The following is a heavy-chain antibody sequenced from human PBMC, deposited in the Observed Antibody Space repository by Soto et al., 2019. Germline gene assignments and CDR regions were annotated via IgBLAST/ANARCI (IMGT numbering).Heavy chain of an antibody. CDR3: ASGEYSSSWYKRRGWFDP. CDR2: IYYSGST. CDR1: GGSISSGDYY. D-gene: IGHD6-13*01. V-gene: IGHV4-30-4*01. J-gene: IGHJ5*02. Sequence: QVQLQESGPGLVKPSQTLSLTCTVSGGSISSGDYYWSWIRQPPGKGLEWIGYIYYSGSTYYNPSLKSRVTIAVDTSKNQFSLKLSSVTAADTAVYYCASGEYSSSWYKRRGWFDPWGQGTLVTVSS.